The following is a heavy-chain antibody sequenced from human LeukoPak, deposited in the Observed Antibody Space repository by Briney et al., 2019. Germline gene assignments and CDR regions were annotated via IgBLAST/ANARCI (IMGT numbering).Heavy chain of an antibody. V-gene: IGHV1-3*01. CDR3: ARAAPTYCSGGSCYVFDY. CDR2: INAGNGNT. Sequence: GASVKVSCKASGYTFTSYAMHWVRQAPGQRLEWMGWINAGNGNTKYSQKFQGRVTITRDTSASTAYMELSSLRSEDTAVYYCARAAPTYCSGGSCYVFDYWGQGTLVTVSS. J-gene: IGHJ4*02. D-gene: IGHD2-15*01. CDR1: GYTFTSYA.